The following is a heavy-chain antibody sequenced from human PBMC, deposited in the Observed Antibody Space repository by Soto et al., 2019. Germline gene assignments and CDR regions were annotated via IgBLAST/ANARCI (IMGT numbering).Heavy chain of an antibody. J-gene: IGHJ6*02. CDR2: IYYSGST. Sequence: PSETLSLTCTVSGGSIISGGYYWSGIRQHPGKGREWIGYIYYSGSTYYNPSLKSRVTISVDTSKNQLSLKLSSVTAADPAVYYCARAYGSGYMDVWGQGTTVTVSS. D-gene: IGHD3-10*01. V-gene: IGHV4-31*03. CDR1: GGSIISGGYY. CDR3: ARAYGSGYMDV.